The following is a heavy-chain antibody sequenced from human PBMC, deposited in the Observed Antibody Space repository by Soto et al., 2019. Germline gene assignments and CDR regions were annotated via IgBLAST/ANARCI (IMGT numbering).Heavy chain of an antibody. CDR3: ARRGSGSYYDA. V-gene: IGHV3-23*01. J-gene: IGHJ5*02. CDR2: ISGSGGST. Sequence: EVQLLESGGGLVQPGGSLRLSCAASGFTFSSYAMRWVRQAPVKGLEWVSAISGSGGSTYYVDSVKGRFTISRDNSKNTLYLQMNSLRAEDTAVYYCARRGSGSYYDAWGQGTLVTVSS. D-gene: IGHD1-26*01. CDR1: GFTFSSYA.